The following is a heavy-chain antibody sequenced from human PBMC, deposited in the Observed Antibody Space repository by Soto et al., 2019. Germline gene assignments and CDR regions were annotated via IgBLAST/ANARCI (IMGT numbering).Heavy chain of an antibody. Sequence: GGSLRLSCSASGLTFSSYAMSWVRQAPGKGLEWVSAISGSGGSTYYADSVKGRFTISRDNSKNTLYLQMNSLRAEDTAVYYCAKDKNYDFWSGPVFDYWGQGTLVTVSS. CDR1: GLTFSSYA. J-gene: IGHJ4*02. V-gene: IGHV3-23*01. D-gene: IGHD3-3*01. CDR2: ISGSGGST. CDR3: AKDKNYDFWSGPVFDY.